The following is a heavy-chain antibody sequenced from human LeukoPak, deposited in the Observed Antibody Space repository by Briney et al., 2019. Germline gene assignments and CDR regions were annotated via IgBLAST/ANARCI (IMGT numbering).Heavy chain of an antibody. CDR2: INTDGSST. D-gene: IGHD3-22*01. CDR1: GFTFSSYW. V-gene: IGHV3-74*01. Sequence: GGSLRLSCAASGFTFSSYWMHWIRQAPGKGLVWVSRINTDGSSTSYADSVKGRFSISRDNAKNTLYLQMNSLRAEDTAVYYCAREPTYYYDGWGQGTLVTVSS. J-gene: IGHJ4*02. CDR3: AREPTYYYDG.